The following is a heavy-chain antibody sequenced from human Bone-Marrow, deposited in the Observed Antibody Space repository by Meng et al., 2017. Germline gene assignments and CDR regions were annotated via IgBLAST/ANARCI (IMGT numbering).Heavy chain of an antibody. V-gene: IGHV4-34*01. CDR3: ARGTRPLLFQH. D-gene: IGHD1-1*01. Sequence: HVQLKPWGAGHLKPSETLAPTCAVSGGSFSGYYWSWIRQPPGRGLEWIGEINHSGCTNYNPSLKSRVTISVDTSKNQFSLKLSSVTAADTAVYYCARGTRPLLFQHWGQGTLVTVSS. J-gene: IGHJ1*01. CDR2: INHSGCT. CDR1: GGSFSGYY.